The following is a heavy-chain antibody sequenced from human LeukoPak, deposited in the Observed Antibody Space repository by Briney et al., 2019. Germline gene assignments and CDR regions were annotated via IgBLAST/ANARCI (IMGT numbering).Heavy chain of an antibody. Sequence: PGGSLRLSCAASGFTFSSYAMSWVRQAPGKGLEWVSLISANTGRTYYADSVKDRFTISRDNSKNTLYLQVNSLRAEDTAAYYCAKGGYSGYDYVDYWGQGTLVTVSS. CDR2: ISANTGRT. CDR3: AKGGYSGYDYVDY. D-gene: IGHD5-12*01. V-gene: IGHV3-23*01. CDR1: GFTFSSYA. J-gene: IGHJ4*02.